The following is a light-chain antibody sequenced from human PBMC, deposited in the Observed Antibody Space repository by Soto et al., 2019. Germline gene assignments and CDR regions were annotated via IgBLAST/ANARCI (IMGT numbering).Light chain of an antibody. Sequence: DIVMTQTPDSLAVSLGERATINCKSSQSVLYSSDNKNYLAWYQLKPGQPPKLLIYWASTRESGVPDRFSGSGSGTDFTLTISSLQAEDVAVYYCQQFYSSPWTFGQGTRWIS. CDR1: QSVLYSSDNKNY. V-gene: IGKV4-1*01. CDR2: WAS. CDR3: QQFYSSPWT. J-gene: IGKJ1*01.